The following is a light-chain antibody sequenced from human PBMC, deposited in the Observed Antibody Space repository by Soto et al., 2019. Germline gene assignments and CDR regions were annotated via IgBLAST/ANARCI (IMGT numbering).Light chain of an antibody. CDR1: SSDVGGHNY. CDR2: GVS. Sequence: QSVLTQPRSVSGSPGQSVTISCTGASSDVGGHNYVSWYQQHPGKAPKLLIYGVSKRPAGVPDRFSGSKSGNTASLTISGLQAEDDADYYCCSYAGNNIVFGTGTKVTVL. V-gene: IGLV2-11*01. CDR3: CSYAGNNIV. J-gene: IGLJ1*01.